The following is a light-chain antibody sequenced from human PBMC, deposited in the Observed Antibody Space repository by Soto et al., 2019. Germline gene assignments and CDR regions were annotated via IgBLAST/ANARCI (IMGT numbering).Light chain of an antibody. V-gene: IGKV3-11*01. CDR2: DAS. CDR1: QSVSRN. CDR3: QQRSNWAT. J-gene: IGKJ3*01. Sequence: EIVCTQSPCTLSLSPGERATLSCRASQSVSRNLAWYQQKPGQAPRLLIYDASNRATGIPARFSGSGSVTDFTLTISSLEPEDFAVYYCQQRSNWATFGPGTKVDIK.